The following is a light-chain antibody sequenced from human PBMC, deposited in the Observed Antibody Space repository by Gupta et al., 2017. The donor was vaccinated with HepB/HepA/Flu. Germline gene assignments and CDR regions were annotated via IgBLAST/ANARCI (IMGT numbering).Light chain of an antibody. V-gene: IGLV1-44*01. CDR2: GTD. CDR1: TPNIGSYP. CDR3: AAWDDSLNGVI. Sequence: PVLPQPPSPTGNPGQRITISCSGSTPNIGSYPVSWCHQVPGTAPKLLIYGTDQRPSGVPARFSGSKSGTSASLAISGLQSEDETDYYYAAWDDSLNGVIFGGGTKLTVL. J-gene: IGLJ2*01.